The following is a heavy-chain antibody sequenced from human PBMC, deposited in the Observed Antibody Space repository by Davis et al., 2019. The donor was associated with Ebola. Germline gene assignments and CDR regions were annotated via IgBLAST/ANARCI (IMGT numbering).Heavy chain of an antibody. CDR2: ISAGGAGT. CDR1: GFTFSRYV. V-gene: IGHV3-23*01. D-gene: IGHD3-10*01. CDR3: ARKPIGEAGSDWFDP. J-gene: IGHJ5*02. Sequence: PGGSLRLSCAASGFTFSRYVMNWVRQAPGKGLEWVSSISAGGAGTYYADSVKGRFTISRDNSRNTLYLQMNSLRAGDTAVDFCARKPIGEAGSDWFDPWGQGTPVTVSS.